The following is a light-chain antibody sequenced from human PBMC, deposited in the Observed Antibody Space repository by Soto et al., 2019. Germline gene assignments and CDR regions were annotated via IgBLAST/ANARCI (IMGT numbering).Light chain of an antibody. Sequence: EIVMTQSPATLSVSPGETATLSCRANQSVGTAVAWYQHKPGQAPRLLIVGASIRATGVPGRFSGGGSGTEFTLTISSLQSEDFAVYYCQQYKNWPPLTFGGGTTVEI. CDR3: QQYKNWPPLT. J-gene: IGKJ4*01. V-gene: IGKV3-15*01. CDR1: QSVGTA. CDR2: GAS.